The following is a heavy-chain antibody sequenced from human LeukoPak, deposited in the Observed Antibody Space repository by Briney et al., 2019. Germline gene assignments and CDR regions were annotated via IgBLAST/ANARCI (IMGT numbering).Heavy chain of an antibody. CDR1: GGSFSGYY. V-gene: IGHV4-34*01. CDR2: INHSGST. J-gene: IGHJ4*02. Sequence: SETLSLTCAVYGGSFSGYYLSWIRQPPGKGLEWIGEINHSGSTNYDPSLKSRVTISVDTSKNQFSLKLSSVTAADTAVYYCARLGYYGSGRSFGYWGQGTLVTVSS. CDR3: ARLGYYGSGRSFGY. D-gene: IGHD3-10*01.